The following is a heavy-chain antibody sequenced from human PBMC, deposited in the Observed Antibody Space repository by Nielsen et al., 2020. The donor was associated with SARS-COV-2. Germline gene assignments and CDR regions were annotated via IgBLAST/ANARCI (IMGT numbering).Heavy chain of an antibody. V-gene: IGHV3-48*03. D-gene: IGHD2-21*02. Sequence: GGSLRLSCAASGFTFSSYEMNWVRQAPGKGLEWVSYISSSGSTIYYADSVKGRFTISRDNAKNSLYLQMNSLRAEDTAVIYCAGVVVTATHPGMDVWGQGTTVTVSS. CDR3: AGVVVTATHPGMDV. CDR2: ISSSGSTI. J-gene: IGHJ6*02. CDR1: GFTFSSYE.